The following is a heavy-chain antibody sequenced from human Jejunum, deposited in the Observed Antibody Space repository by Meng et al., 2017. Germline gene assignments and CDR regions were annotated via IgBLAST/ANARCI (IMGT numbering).Heavy chain of an antibody. CDR1: GFTVSTYA. CDR2: IKPDGRTT. J-gene: IGHJ4*02. CDR3: ARDWDWVVWDY. V-gene: IGHV3-74*01. Sequence: ELQLVESGGGLVQPGGSLPLSCAASGFTVSTYAMHWVRQAPGKGLVWVSQIKPDGRTTAYADSVKGRFTISRDDAKNTVYLEMNSLRAEDASVYYCARDWDWVVWDYWGQGTLVTVSS. D-gene: IGHD3/OR15-3a*01.